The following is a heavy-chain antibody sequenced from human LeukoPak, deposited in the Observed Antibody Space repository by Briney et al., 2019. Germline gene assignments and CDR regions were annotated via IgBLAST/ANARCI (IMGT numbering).Heavy chain of an antibody. Sequence: PSETLSLTCTVSGGSISSSIYYWGWIRQPPGKGLEWIGSVYYNGDTYYTPSLKSRAITSIDTSRNQFTLELSSVTAADMAIYYCARQKAYTDYVSDWGQGTLVTVSS. D-gene: IGHD4-17*01. J-gene: IGHJ4*02. CDR2: VYYNGDT. CDR3: ARQKAYTDYVSD. CDR1: GGSISSSIYY. V-gene: IGHV4-39*01.